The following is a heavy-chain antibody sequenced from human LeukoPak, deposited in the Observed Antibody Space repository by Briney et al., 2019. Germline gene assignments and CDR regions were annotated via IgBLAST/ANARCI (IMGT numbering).Heavy chain of an antibody. CDR2: ISSSSSSYI. CDR3: AREGHAGAFDI. V-gene: IGHV3-21*01. CDR1: GFTFSSYS. J-gene: IGHJ3*02. Sequence: GGSLRLSCAASGFTFSSYSMNWVRQAPGKGLEWVSSISSSSSSYIYYADSVKGRFTISRDNAKNSLYLQMNSLRAEDTAVYYCAREGHAGAFDIWGQGTMVTVSS.